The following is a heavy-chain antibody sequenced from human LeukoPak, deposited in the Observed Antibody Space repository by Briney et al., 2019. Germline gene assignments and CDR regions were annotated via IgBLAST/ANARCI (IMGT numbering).Heavy chain of an antibody. Sequence: SETLSLTCTVSGASVSTHYWSWIRQPPGKGLEWIGYMYHTGSTNYNPSVESRVTISLDTSKNQLSLMMRSATAADTAIYYCARGVEMATIGFDYRGQGTLVTVSS. CDR1: GASVSTHY. CDR3: ARGVEMATIGFDY. CDR2: MYHTGST. J-gene: IGHJ4*02. V-gene: IGHV4-59*02. D-gene: IGHD5-24*01.